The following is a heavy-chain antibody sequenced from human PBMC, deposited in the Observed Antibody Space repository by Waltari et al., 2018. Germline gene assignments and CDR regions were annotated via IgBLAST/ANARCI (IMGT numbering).Heavy chain of an antibody. J-gene: IGHJ4*02. CDR3: AKRRCSGSGCSSSEGFDY. CDR1: GFTFDSYA. CDR2: ISGSGDIL. V-gene: IGHV3-23*04. Sequence: EVQLVESGGGLVQPGGSLRLSCAASGFTFDSYAMIWVRQAPGEGLEWVSHISGSGDILYYAESVKGRFTISRDNSKNTLYLQMNSLRAEDTAVYYCAKRRCSGSGCSSSEGFDYWGQGTLVTVSS. D-gene: IGHD2-15*01.